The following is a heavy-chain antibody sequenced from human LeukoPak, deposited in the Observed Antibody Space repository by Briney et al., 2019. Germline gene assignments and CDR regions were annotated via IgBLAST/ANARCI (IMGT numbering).Heavy chain of an antibody. V-gene: IGHV4-4*02. D-gene: IGHD3-22*01. Sequence: SETLSLTRTVSDDSINSLDLWSWVRQPPGKGLEWIGEMYLSGTTHSNPSVKSRVTISIDKSKNQFFLNLSSVTAADTAVYYCAGLVGRYSSGLYYYYFDYWGQGTLVTVSS. CDR1: DDSINSLDL. J-gene: IGHJ4*02. CDR3: AGLVGRYSSGLYYYYFDY. CDR2: MYLSGTT.